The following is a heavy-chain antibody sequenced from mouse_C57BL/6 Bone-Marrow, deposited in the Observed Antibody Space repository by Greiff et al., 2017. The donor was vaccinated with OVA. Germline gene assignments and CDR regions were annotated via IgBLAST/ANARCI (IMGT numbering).Heavy chain of an antibody. J-gene: IGHJ4*01. CDR3: ARGDYGSSPPYYYAMDY. D-gene: IGHD1-1*01. V-gene: IGHV1-55*01. CDR2: IYPGSGST. CDR1: GYTFTSYW. Sequence: QVQLKQPGAELVKPGASVKMSCKASGYTFTSYWITWVKQMPGQGLEWIGDIYPGSGSTNYNEKFKSKATLTVDTSSSTAYMQLSSLTSEDSAVYYCARGDYGSSPPYYYAMDYWGQGTSVTVSS.